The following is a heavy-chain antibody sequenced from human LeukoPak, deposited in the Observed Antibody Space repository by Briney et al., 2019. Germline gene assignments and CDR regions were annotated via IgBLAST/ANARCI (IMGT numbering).Heavy chain of an antibody. CDR1: GFTFSSYS. Sequence: GSLRLSCVASGFTFSSYSMNWVRQAPGKGLEWIGEINHSGSTNYNPSLKSRVTISVDTSKNQFSLKLSSVTAADTAVYYCARKTRAANRYNWFDPWGQGTLVTVSS. D-gene: IGHD2-15*01. CDR3: ARKTRAANRYNWFDP. CDR2: INHSGST. V-gene: IGHV4-34*01. J-gene: IGHJ5*02.